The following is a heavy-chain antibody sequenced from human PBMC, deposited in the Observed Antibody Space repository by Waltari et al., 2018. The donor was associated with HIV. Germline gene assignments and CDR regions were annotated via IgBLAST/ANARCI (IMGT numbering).Heavy chain of an antibody. Sequence: QVHLQESGPGLLKPAETLSLTCKISGSSISASGFDLGGILQPPGKPFAWLGGLHFSGDNFYDPTLRSRLTISADTSSNQLSLTVNPVTATDTAVYFCVRLGSGIDFPTRVDFWGQGALVTVSS. CDR2: LHFSGDN. D-gene: IGHD3-3*01. CDR1: GSSISASGFD. V-gene: IGHV4-39*01. CDR3: VRLGSGIDFPTRVDF. J-gene: IGHJ3*01.